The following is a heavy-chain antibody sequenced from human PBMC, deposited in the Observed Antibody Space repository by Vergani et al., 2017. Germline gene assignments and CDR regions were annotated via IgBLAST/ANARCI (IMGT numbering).Heavy chain of an antibody. Sequence: QVQLQESGPGLVKPSQTLSLTCTVSGGSISSGSYYWSWIRQPAGKGLEWIGRIYTSGSTNYNPSLKSRVTISVDTSKNQFSLKLSSVTAADTAVYYCARGGYDFRRRPSVMDVWGQGTTVTVSS. CDR1: GGSISSGSYY. CDR2: IYTSGST. D-gene: IGHD3-3*01. J-gene: IGHJ6*02. CDR3: ARGGYDFRRRPSVMDV. V-gene: IGHV4-61*02.